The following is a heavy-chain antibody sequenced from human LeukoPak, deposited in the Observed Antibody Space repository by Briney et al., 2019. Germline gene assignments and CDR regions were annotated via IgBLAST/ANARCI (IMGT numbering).Heavy chain of an antibody. CDR1: GGSISSSSYY. CDR3: ARHNNPQDAFDI. J-gene: IGHJ3*02. V-gene: IGHV4-39*01. D-gene: IGHD2/OR15-2a*01. CDR2: IYYSGST. Sequence: SETLSLTCTVSGGSISSSSYYWGWIRQPPGKGLEWIGSIYYSGSTYYNPSLKSRVTISVDTSKNQFSLKLSSVTAADTAVYYCARHNNPQDAFDICGQGTMVTVSS.